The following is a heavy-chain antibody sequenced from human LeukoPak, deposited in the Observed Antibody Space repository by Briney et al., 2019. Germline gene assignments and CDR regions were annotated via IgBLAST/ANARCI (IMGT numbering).Heavy chain of an antibody. J-gene: IGHJ6*03. CDR3: ARLGDSSGPPPHYYYYYYMDV. CDR2: IYYSGST. V-gene: IGHV4-39*01. D-gene: IGHD3-22*01. CDR1: GGSISSGDYY. Sequence: SQTLSLTCTVSGGSISSGDYYWGWIRQPPGKGLEWIGSIYYSGSTYYNPSLKSRVTISVDTSKNQFSLELSSVTAADTAVYYCARLGDSSGPPPHYYYYYYMDVWGKGTTVTVSS.